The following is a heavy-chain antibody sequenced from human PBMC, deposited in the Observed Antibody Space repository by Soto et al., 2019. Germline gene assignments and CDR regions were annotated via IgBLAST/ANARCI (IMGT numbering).Heavy chain of an antibody. D-gene: IGHD4-17*01. CDR2: IIPIFGTA. CDR3: AIDYGDNRGIPWY. Sequence: QVQLVQSGAEVKKPGSSVKVSCKASGGTFSSYAISWVRQAPGQGLEWMGGIIPIFGTANYAQKFQGRVTIXXXXXXSTAYMELSSLRSEDTAVYYCAIDYGDNRGIPWYWGQGTLVTVSS. V-gene: IGHV1-69*01. CDR1: GGTFSSYA. J-gene: IGHJ4*02.